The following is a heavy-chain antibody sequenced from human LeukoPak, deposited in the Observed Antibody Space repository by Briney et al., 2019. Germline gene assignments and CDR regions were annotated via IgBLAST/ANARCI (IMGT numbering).Heavy chain of an antibody. CDR2: INHSGST. Sequence: SETLSLTCAVYGGSFSGYYWSWIRQPPGKGLEWIGEINHSGSTNYNPSLKSRVTISVGTSKNQFSLKLSSVTAADTAVYYCASSAGYSSGWYVSYWGQGTLVTVSS. D-gene: IGHD6-19*01. CDR3: ASSAGYSSGWYVSY. CDR1: GGSFSGYY. V-gene: IGHV4-34*01. J-gene: IGHJ4*02.